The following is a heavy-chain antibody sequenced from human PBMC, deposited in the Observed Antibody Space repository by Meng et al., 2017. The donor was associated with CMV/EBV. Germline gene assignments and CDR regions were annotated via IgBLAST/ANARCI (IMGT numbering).Heavy chain of an antibody. V-gene: IGHV3-21*01. CDR3: ARDGSSYGMDV. CDR2: ISSSSSYI. J-gene: IGHJ6*02. Sequence: GGPLRLSCAASGFTFSSYSMNWVRQAPGKGLEWVSSISSSSSYIYYADSVKGRFTISRDDAKNSLYLQMNSLRAEDTAVYYCARDGSSYGMDVWGQGTTVTVSS. CDR1: GFTFSSYS.